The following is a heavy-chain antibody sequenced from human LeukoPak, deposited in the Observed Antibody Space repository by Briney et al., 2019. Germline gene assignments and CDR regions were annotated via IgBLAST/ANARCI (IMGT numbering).Heavy chain of an antibody. V-gene: IGHV1-2*02. J-gene: IGHJ4*02. Sequence: GASVKVSCKASGYTFTGYYMHWVRQAPGQGLEWMGWINPNSGGTNYAQKFQGRVTMTTDTSTNTAYLELRSLRSDDTAVYYCSRGGSYWGQGTLVTVSS. CDR2: INPNSGGT. D-gene: IGHD3-16*01. CDR1: GYTFTGYY. CDR3: SRGGSY.